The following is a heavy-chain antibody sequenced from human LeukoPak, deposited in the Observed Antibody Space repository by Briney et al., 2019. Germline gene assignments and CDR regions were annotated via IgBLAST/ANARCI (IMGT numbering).Heavy chain of an antibody. J-gene: IGHJ5*02. CDR2: IYTSGST. V-gene: IGHV4-61*02. Sequence: PSQTLSLTCTVSGGSISSGSYYWSWSRQPAGKGLEWIGRIYTSGSTNYNPSLKSRVTISVDTSKNQFSLKLSSVTAADTAVYYCARVTRYCSSTSCLNWFDPWGQGTLVTVSS. CDR1: GGSISSGSYY. D-gene: IGHD2-2*01. CDR3: ARVTRYCSSTSCLNWFDP.